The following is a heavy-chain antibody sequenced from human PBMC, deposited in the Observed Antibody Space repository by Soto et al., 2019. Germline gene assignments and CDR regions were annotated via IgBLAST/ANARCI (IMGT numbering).Heavy chain of an antibody. CDR3: AREERDYLDSSGSLDY. V-gene: IGHV4-31*03. Sequence: SETLSLTCTVSGGSISSGAYYWSCIRQHPGKGLEWIGYIYYSGSTYYNPSLKSRVTISVDTSKNQFSLKLSSVTAADTAVYYCAREERDYLDSSGSLDYWGQGTLVTVSS. CDR2: IYYSGST. CDR1: GGSISSGAYY. J-gene: IGHJ4*02. D-gene: IGHD3-22*01.